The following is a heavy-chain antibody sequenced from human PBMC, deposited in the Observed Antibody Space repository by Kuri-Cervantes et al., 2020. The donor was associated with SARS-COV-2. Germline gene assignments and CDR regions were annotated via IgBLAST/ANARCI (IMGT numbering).Heavy chain of an antibody. CDR1: GGSVISGSYY. Sequence: SETLSPTCTVPGGSVISGSYYWSWILQPPEKGLDWFGYIYYSGSTNYNPSVKSRGTISVDTAKNQFSLQPSSVTAAGTAVYYCASFGGGGSDGGFDPWGQGTLVTVSS. CDR2: IYYSGST. J-gene: IGHJ5*02. V-gene: IGHV4-61*01. CDR3: ASFGGGGSDGGFDP. D-gene: IGHD3-16*01.